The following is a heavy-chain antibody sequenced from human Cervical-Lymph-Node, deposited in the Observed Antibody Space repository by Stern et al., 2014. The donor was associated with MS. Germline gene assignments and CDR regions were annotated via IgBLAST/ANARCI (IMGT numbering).Heavy chain of an antibody. J-gene: IGHJ6*02. CDR3: AKDDYGMDV. CDR2: ISYDGSDK. Sequence: VQLVESGGGVVQPGRSLRLSCAASGFTFSTYGIHWVRQAPGKGLEWVAVISYDGSDKYYADSVKGRFTISRDNSKNTLYLQMNSLRTEDTAVYYCAKDDYGMDVWGQGSTVTVSS. CDR1: GFTFSTYG. V-gene: IGHV3-30*18.